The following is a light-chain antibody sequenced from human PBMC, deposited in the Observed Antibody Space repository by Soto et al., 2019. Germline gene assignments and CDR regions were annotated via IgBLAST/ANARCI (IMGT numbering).Light chain of an antibody. Sequence: EIVLTQSPATLSLSPGERATLSCRASQSVSSYLAWYQQKPGQARRLLISDAANRATGIPARFSGSGSGTDFTLTISSLEPEDFAVYYCQQRSNWPFTFGGGTKVEIK. CDR2: DAA. CDR1: QSVSSY. CDR3: QQRSNWPFT. J-gene: IGKJ4*01. V-gene: IGKV3-11*01.